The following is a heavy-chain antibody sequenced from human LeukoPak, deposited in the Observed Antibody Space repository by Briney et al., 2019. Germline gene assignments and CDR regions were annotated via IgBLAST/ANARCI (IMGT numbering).Heavy chain of an antibody. D-gene: IGHD6-19*01. CDR3: ARELDRIAVAQPFDY. V-gene: IGHV3-30*04. J-gene: IGHJ4*02. CDR1: GFTFSSYA. CDR2: ISYDGSNK. Sequence: GGSLRLSRAASGFTFSSYAMHWVRQAPGKGLEWVAVISYDGSNKYYADSVKGRFTISRDNSKNTLYLQMNSLRAEDTAVYYCARELDRIAVAQPFDYWGQGTLVTVSS.